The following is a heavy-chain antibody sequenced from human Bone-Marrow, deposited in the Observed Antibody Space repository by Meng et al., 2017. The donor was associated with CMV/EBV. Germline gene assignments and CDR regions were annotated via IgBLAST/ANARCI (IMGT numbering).Heavy chain of an antibody. J-gene: IGHJ3*02. D-gene: IGHD2-2*02. V-gene: IGHV1-46*01. CDR1: GYTFTSYG. CDR2: INPSGGST. CDR3: ARVSAPIVVLPVAILVVRALDI. Sequence: ASVKVSCKASGYTFTSYGISWVRQAPGQGLEWMGIINPSGGSTSYAQKFQGRVTMTRDTSTSTVYMELSSLRSEDTAVYYCARVSAPIVVLPVAILVVRALDIWGQGTMVTVSS.